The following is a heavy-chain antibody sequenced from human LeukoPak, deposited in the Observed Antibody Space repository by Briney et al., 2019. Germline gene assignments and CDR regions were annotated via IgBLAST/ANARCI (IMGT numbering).Heavy chain of an antibody. Sequence: GESLKIYCKGSGYSFTSYWIGWGPQLPGKGLEWMGIIYPGDSDTRYSPSFQGQVTISADKSINTAYLQWSSLKASDTAMYYCARSVKGNWFDPWGQGTLVTVSS. J-gene: IGHJ5*02. CDR3: ARSVKGNWFDP. CDR1: GYSFTSYW. CDR2: IYPGDSDT. V-gene: IGHV5-51*01.